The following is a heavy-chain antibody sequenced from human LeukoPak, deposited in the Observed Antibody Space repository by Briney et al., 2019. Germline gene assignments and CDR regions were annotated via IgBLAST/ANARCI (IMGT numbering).Heavy chain of an antibody. V-gene: IGHV4-61*02. D-gene: IGHD3-3*01. CDR3: ARGDFWSGYYFY. CDR2: IYTSGST. CDR1: GGSISSGSYY. Sequence: PSETLSLTCTVSGGSISSGSYYWSWIRQPAGKGLEWIGRIYTSGSTNYNPSLKSRVTISVDTSKNQFSLKLRSVTAADTAVYYCARGDFWSGYYFYWGQGTLVTVSS. J-gene: IGHJ4*02.